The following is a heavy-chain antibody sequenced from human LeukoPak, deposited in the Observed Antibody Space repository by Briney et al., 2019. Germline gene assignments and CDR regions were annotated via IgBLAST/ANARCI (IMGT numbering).Heavy chain of an antibody. V-gene: IGHV4-61*02. CDR1: GGSISSGSYY. Sequence: PSETLPLTCTVSGGSISSGSYYWSWIRQPAGKGLEWIGRIYTSGSTNYNPSLKSRVTISVDTSKNQFSLKLSSVTAADTAVYYCARLTTVTTYYFDYWGQGTLVTVSS. CDR3: ARLTTVTTYYFDY. J-gene: IGHJ4*02. D-gene: IGHD4-17*01. CDR2: IYTSGST.